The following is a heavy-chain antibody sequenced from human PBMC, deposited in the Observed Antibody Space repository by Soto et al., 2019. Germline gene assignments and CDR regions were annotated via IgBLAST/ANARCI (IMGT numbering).Heavy chain of an antibody. CDR3: ARDPALLWFGEYL. D-gene: IGHD3-10*01. J-gene: IGHJ4*02. Sequence: VQLVESGGGLVKPGGSLRLSCAASGFTFSSYSMNWVRQAPGKGLEWVSSISSSSSYTYYADSVKGRFTISRDNAKNSLYLQMNSLRAEDTAVYYCARDPALLWFGEYLGGQGTLVTVSS. CDR2: ISSSSSYT. CDR1: GFTFSSYS. V-gene: IGHV3-21*01.